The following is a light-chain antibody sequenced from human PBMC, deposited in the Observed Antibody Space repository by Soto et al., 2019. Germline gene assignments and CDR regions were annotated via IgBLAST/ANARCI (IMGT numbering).Light chain of an antibody. Sequence: QSVLTQPASVSGSPGQSITISCTGTSSDLAIYNYVSWYQQQPGKAPKLMIYEVSKRPSGVPDRFSGSKSGNTASLTVSGLQAEDEADYYCSSYAGSSTYVFGTGTKVTVL. CDR2: EVS. V-gene: IGLV2-8*01. CDR3: SSYAGSSTYV. CDR1: SSDLAIYNY. J-gene: IGLJ1*01.